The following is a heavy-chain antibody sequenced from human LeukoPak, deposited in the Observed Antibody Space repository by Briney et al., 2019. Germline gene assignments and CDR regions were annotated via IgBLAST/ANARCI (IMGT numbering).Heavy chain of an antibody. V-gene: IGHV1-69*06. J-gene: IGHJ4*02. Sequence: SVKVSFKAFCGTFSSYALSWVRQAPGRGLEWMGRIIAMFDTADYTQRFKDRLTFTADKSTGTAYMELNSLRSDDTATYYCVRDFDTSRPHKDYWDFWGQGTLVIVSS. CDR2: IIAMFDTA. CDR1: CGTFSSYA. D-gene: IGHD3-22*01. CDR3: VRDFDTSRPHKDYWDF.